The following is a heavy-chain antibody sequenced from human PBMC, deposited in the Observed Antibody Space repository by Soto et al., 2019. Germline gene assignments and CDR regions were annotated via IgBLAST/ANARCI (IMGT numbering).Heavy chain of an antibody. CDR1: GDSVSSNSAA. CDR3: ARWEESGAYAIVAGPYYYYGMDV. D-gene: IGHD5-12*01. J-gene: IGHJ6*02. V-gene: IGHV6-1*01. Sequence: SQTLSLTCAISGDSVSSNSAAWNWIRQSPSRGLEWLGRTYYRSKWYNDYAVSVKSRITINPDTSKNQFSLQLNSVTPEDTAVYYCARWEESGAYAIVAGPYYYYGMDVWGQGTKVTVSS. CDR2: TYYRSKWYN.